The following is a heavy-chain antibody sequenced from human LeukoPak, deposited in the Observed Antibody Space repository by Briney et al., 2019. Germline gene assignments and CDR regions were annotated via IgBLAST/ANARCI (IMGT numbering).Heavy chain of an antibody. CDR3: ARDPIAAAGTDRWFDP. Sequence: SETLSLTCTVSGGSISSYYWSWIRQPAGKGLEWIGRIYTSGSTNYNPSLKSRVTMSVDTSKNQFSLKLSSVTAADTAVYYCARDPIAAAGTDRWFDPWGQGTLVTVSS. J-gene: IGHJ5*02. CDR2: IYTSGST. CDR1: GGSISSYY. V-gene: IGHV4-4*07. D-gene: IGHD6-13*01.